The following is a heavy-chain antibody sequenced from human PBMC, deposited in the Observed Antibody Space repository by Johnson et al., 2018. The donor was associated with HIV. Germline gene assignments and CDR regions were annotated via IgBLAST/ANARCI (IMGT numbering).Heavy chain of an antibody. D-gene: IGHD6-13*01. CDR3: ARGVKQQLSVVDAFDI. Sequence: QVLLVESGGGVVQPGRSLRLSCAASGFTFSSYGMHWVRQAPGKGLEWVAVIWYDGSNKYYADSVKGRFTISRDNSKNTLYLQMNSLRAEDTAVYFCARGVKQQLSVVDAFDIWGQGTMVTVSS. J-gene: IGHJ3*02. V-gene: IGHV3-33*01. CDR1: GFTFSSYG. CDR2: IWYDGSNK.